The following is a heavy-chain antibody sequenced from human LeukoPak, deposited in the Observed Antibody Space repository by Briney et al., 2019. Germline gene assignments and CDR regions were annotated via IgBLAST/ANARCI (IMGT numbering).Heavy chain of an antibody. CDR3: AKGKGFVVVVELAFDI. CDR2: ISWNSGSI. V-gene: IGHV3-9*01. Sequence: GGSLRLSCAASGFTFSTYTMNWVRQAPGKGLEWVSGISWNSGSIGYADSVKGRFTISRDNAKNSLYLQMNSLRAEDTALYYCAKGKGFVVVVELAFDIWGQGTMVTVSS. D-gene: IGHD2-15*01. CDR1: GFTFSTYT. J-gene: IGHJ3*02.